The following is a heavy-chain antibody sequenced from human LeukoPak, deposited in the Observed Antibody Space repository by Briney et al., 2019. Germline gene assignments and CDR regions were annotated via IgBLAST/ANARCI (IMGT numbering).Heavy chain of an antibody. Sequence: ASVKVSCKDSGYTFTSYGISWVRQAPGQGLEWMGWISAYNGNTNYAQKPQGRVTMTTDTSTSTAYMELRSLRSDDTAVYYCARDRFILGYCSGGSCPFDYWGQGTLVTVSS. D-gene: IGHD2-15*01. CDR2: ISAYNGNT. J-gene: IGHJ4*02. CDR3: ARDRFILGYCSGGSCPFDY. V-gene: IGHV1-18*04. CDR1: GYTFTSYG.